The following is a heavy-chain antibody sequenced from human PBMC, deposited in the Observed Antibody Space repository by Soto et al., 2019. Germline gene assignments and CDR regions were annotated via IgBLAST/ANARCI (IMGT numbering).Heavy chain of an antibody. V-gene: IGHV3-48*03. CDR1: GFTFSSYE. CDR2: ISSSGSTI. Sequence: EVQLVESGGGLVQPGGSLRLSCAASGFTFSSYEMNWVRQAPGKGLEWVSYISSSGSTIYYADSVKGRFTISRDNAKNSLYLQMNRLRAEDTAVYYCARDRGGAYYDFWSGYYNPYYYYGMDVWGQGTTVTVSS. J-gene: IGHJ6*02. D-gene: IGHD3-3*01. CDR3: ARDRGGAYYDFWSGYYNPYYYYGMDV.